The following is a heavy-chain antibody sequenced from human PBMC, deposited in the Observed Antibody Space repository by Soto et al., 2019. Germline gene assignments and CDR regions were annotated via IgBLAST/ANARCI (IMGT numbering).Heavy chain of an antibody. CDR2: VSAYNRNT. V-gene: IGHV1-18*01. CDR1: GYTFSNDA. Sequence: QVQLVQSGAEVKKPGASVKDSCKASGYTFSNDAITWVRQAPGQRLEWMGWVSAYNRNTNYAQKFKGRVTMTTDTSTSTAYMEIRSLIYGDTAVDFCARASRYYWNYMMYWGQGTLVTVSS. D-gene: IGHD1-7*01. J-gene: IGHJ4*02. CDR3: ARASRYYWNYMMY.